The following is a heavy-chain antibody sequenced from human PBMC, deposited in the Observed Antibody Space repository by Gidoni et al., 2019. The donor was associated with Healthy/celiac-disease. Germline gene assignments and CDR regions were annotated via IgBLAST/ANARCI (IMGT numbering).Heavy chain of an antibody. CDR1: GFTFSSYA. V-gene: IGHV3-23*01. D-gene: IGHD6-13*01. CDR3: AKYSGGSSWYFLPCYFDY. CDR2: ISGSGGST. J-gene: IGHJ4*02. Sequence: EVQLLESGGGLVQPGGSLRLSCAASGFTFSSYAMSWVRQAPGKGLEWVSAISGSGGSTYYADSVKGRFTISRDNSKNTLYLQMNSLRAEDTAVYYCAKYSGGSSWYFLPCYFDYWGQGTLVTVSS.